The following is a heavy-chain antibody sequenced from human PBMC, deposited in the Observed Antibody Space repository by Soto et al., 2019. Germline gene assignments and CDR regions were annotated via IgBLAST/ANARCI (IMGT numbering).Heavy chain of an antibody. Sequence: GASVKVSCKVSGYTLTELSMHWVLQAPGKGLEWMGGFDPEDGETIYAQKFQGRVTMTEDTSTDTAYMELSSLRSEDTAVYYCATDEPNPMVRGGYYFDYWGQGTLVTVSS. D-gene: IGHD3-10*01. CDR2: FDPEDGET. V-gene: IGHV1-24*01. J-gene: IGHJ4*02. CDR3: ATDEPNPMVRGGYYFDY. CDR1: GYTLTELS.